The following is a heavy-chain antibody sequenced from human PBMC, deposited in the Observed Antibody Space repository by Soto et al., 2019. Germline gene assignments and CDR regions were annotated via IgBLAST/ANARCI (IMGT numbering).Heavy chain of an antibody. CDR3: ARRGAAAGDYYYYYGMDV. CDR1: GGSISSSSYY. J-gene: IGHJ6*02. V-gene: IGHV4-39*01. Sequence: LSLTCTVSGGSISSSSYYWGWIRQPPGKGLEWIGSIYYSGSTYYNPSLKSRVTISVDTSKNQFSLKLSSVTAADTAVYYCARRGAAAGDYYYYYGMDVWGQGTTVTVSS. D-gene: IGHD6-13*01. CDR2: IYYSGST.